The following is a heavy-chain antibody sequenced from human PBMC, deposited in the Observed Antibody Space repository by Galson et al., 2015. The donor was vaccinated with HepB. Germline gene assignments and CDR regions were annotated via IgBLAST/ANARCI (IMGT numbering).Heavy chain of an antibody. J-gene: IGHJ3*02. CDR1: GFTFSSYA. Sequence: SLRLSCAASGFTFSSYAMHWVRQAPGKGLEWVAVISYDGSNKYYADSVKGRFTISRDNSKNTLYPQMNSLRAEDTAVYYCARGLYYYDEGSDAFDIWGQGTMVTVSS. D-gene: IGHD3-22*01. CDR2: ISYDGSNK. CDR3: ARGLYYYDEGSDAFDI. V-gene: IGHV3-30*04.